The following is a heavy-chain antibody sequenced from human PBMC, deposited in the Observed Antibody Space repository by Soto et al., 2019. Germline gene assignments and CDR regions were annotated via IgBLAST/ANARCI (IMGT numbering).Heavy chain of an antibody. Sequence: QVQLVQSGGEVKKPGASVKVSCKASGYTFISHAITWVRQAPGQGLEWMGWISGYNGDTNYAQDLQGRVTMTTDTSTRTAYMEMRSLRSDDTAVYYCARSKSYCRGGSCYWNWFDPWGQGTRVTVSS. CDR2: ISGYNGDT. CDR3: ARSKSYCRGGSCYWNWFDP. D-gene: IGHD2-15*01. CDR1: GYTFISHA. V-gene: IGHV1-18*01. J-gene: IGHJ5*02.